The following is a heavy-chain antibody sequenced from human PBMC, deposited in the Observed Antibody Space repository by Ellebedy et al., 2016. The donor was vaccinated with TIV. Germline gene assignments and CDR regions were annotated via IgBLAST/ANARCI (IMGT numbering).Heavy chain of an antibody. J-gene: IGHJ4*02. CDR2: ISYDGSNK. CDR1: GFTFSSYG. V-gene: IGHV3-30*18. CDR3: AKGDAAMVDY. Sequence: GESLKISXAASGFTFSSYGMHWVRQAPGKGLEWVAVISYDGSNKYYADSVKGRFTISRDNSKNTLYLQMNSLRAEDTAVYYCAKGDAAMVDYWGQGTLVTVSS. D-gene: IGHD5-18*01.